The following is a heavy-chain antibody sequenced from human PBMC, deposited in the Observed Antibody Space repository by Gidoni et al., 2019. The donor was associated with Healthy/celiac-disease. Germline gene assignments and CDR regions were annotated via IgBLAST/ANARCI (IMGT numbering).Heavy chain of an antibody. Sequence: QVQLQQWGAGLLKPSETLSRTCAVYGGSFSGYYWSWIRQPPGKGLEWIGEINHSGSTNSNPSLKSRVTISVDTSKNQFSLKLSSVTAADTAVYYCARGLPYSSGWRWGNYYFDYWGQGTLVTVSS. CDR1: GGSFSGYY. V-gene: IGHV4-34*01. CDR2: INHSGST. D-gene: IGHD6-19*01. CDR3: ARGLPYSSGWRWGNYYFDY. J-gene: IGHJ4*02.